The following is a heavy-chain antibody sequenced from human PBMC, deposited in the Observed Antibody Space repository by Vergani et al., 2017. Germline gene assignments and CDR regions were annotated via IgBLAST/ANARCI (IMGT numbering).Heavy chain of an antibody. CDR3: AKDPNYDFWSGYFAFDI. D-gene: IGHD3-3*01. CDR1: GFTFSSYA. CDR2: ISGSGGST. J-gene: IGHJ3*02. V-gene: IGHV3-23*01. Sequence: EVQLLESGGGLVQPGGSLRLSCAASGFTFSSYAMSWVRQAPGNGLEWVSGISGSGGSTYYADSVKGRFTISRDNSKNSLYLQMNSLRAEDTAVYYCAKDPNYDFWSGYFAFDIWGQGTMVTVSS.